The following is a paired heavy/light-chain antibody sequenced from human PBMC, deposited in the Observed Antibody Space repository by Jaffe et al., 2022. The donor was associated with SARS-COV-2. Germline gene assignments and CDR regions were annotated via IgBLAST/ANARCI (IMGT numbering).Heavy chain of an antibody. D-gene: IGHD3-10*01. Sequence: EVQLVESGGGLVQPGGSLRLSCAASGFTFSNYAMSWVRQAPGKGLDWVSTITKSGSTYFADSVKGRFTISRDNSKNTLYLQMSSLRAEDTAMYYCAKGRGSVISSWHFDLWGRGTLVTVSS. CDR2: ITKSGST. CDR1: GFTFSNYA. V-gene: IGHV3-23*04. CDR3: AKGRGSVISSWHFDL. J-gene: IGHJ2*01.
Light chain of an antibody. CDR3: QSYDSTLSGWV. CDR2: ANN. CDR1: SSNTGAGYD. V-gene: IGLV1-40*01. Sequence: QSVLTQPPSVSGAPGQRVTISCTGNSSNTGAGYDVHWYQQVPGTAPKLLVYANNNRPSGVPDRFSGSMSGTSASLAISGLQAEDEADYYCQSYDSTLSGWVFGGGTKLTVL. J-gene: IGLJ2*01.